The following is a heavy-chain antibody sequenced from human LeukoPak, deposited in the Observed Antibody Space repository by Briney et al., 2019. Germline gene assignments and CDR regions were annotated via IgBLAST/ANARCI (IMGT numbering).Heavy chain of an antibody. CDR3: ATLSRLLYFDY. V-gene: IGHV3-23*01. CDR2: ISGSGGST. Sequence: GGSLRLSCAASGFTFSSYAMSWVRQAPGKGLEWVSAISGSGGSTYYADSVKGRFTISGDNSKNTLYLQMNSLRAEDTAVYYCATLSRLLYFDYWGQGTLVTVSS. D-gene: IGHD3-22*01. J-gene: IGHJ4*02. CDR1: GFTFSSYA.